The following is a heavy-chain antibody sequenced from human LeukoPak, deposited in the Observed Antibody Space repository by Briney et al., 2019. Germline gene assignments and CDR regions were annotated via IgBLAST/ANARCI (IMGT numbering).Heavy chain of an antibody. V-gene: IGHV1-18*03. CDR2: ISAYNDNT. CDR1: SYSFTSYG. J-gene: IGHJ6*03. D-gene: IGHD3-3*01. CDR3: ARARYETRIWPKSRYDYYHYMDV. Sequence: ASVKVSCKASSYSFTSYGFSWVRQAPGQGLEWMGWISAYNDNTKYSQEFQDRVTITRDTSASTAYMELSSLRSEDMAVYYCARARYETRIWPKSRYDYYHYMDVWGKGTTVTVSS.